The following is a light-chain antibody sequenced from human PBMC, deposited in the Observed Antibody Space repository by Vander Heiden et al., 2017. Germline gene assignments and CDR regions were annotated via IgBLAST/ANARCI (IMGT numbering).Light chain of an antibody. CDR3: QSYDSSLSGWV. J-gene: IGLJ3*02. CDR1: SSNIGAGYD. Sequence: VLTPPPPVSGAPGQEVTISCTGSSSNIGAGYDVHWYQQLPGTAPKLLIYGNSNRPSGVPDRFSGSKSGTSASLAITGLQAEDEADYYCQSYDSSLSGWVFGGGTKLTVL. CDR2: GNS. V-gene: IGLV1-40*01.